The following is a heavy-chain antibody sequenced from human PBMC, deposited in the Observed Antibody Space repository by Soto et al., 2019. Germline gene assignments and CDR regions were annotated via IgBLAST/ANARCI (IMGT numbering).Heavy chain of an antibody. CDR3: AREGGSYYRTLDP. Sequence: QVQLVESGGGVVQPGRSLRLSCAASGFTFSSYAMHWVRLAPGKGLEWVAVISYDGSNKYYADSVKGRFTISRDNSKNTLYLQMNSLRAEDKAVYYCAREGGSYYRTLDPWGQGTLVTVSS. CDR1: GFTFSSYA. V-gene: IGHV3-30-3*01. CDR2: ISYDGSNK. J-gene: IGHJ5*02. D-gene: IGHD1-26*01.